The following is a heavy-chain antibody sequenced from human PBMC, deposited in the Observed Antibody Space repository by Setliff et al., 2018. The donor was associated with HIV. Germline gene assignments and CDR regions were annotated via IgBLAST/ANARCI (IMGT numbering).Heavy chain of an antibody. V-gene: IGHV3-7*01. CDR1: GFTFSSYW. Sequence: PGGSLRLSCAASGFTFSSYWMSWVRQAPGKGLEWVANIKQDGSEKYYADSVRGRFTISRDSAKNALFLQTSSLRVEDTAVYYCARMVAGFWGQGTLVTVSS. D-gene: IGHD6-19*01. CDR3: ARMVAGF. CDR2: IKQDGSEK. J-gene: IGHJ4*02.